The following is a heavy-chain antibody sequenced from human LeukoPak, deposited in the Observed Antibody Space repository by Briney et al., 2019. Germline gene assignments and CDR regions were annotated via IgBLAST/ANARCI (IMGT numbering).Heavy chain of an antibody. CDR1: GGSISSSSYY. Sequence: SETLSLTCTVSGGSISSSSYYWSWIRQPPGKGLEWIGYIYYSGSTNYNPSLKSRVTISVDTSKNQFSLKLSSVTAADTAVYYCARAKTFVVTMVYFDYWGQGTLVTVSS. CDR3: ARAKTFVVTMVYFDY. J-gene: IGHJ4*02. V-gene: IGHV4-61*01. D-gene: IGHD3-10*01. CDR2: IYYSGST.